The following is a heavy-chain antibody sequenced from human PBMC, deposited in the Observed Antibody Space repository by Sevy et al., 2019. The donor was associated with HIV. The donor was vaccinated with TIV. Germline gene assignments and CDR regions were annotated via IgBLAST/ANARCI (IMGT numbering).Heavy chain of an antibody. V-gene: IGHV3-30-3*01. CDR3: AREGDIEEDVSAFDI. J-gene: IGHJ3*02. Sequence: GGCLRLSCAASGFTFSSYAMHWVRQAPGKGLEWVAVISYDGSNKYYADSVKGRFTISRDNSKNTLYLQMNSLRAEDTAVYYCAREGDIEEDVSAFDIWGQGTMVTVSS. D-gene: IGHD2-15*01. CDR1: GFTFSSYA. CDR2: ISYDGSNK.